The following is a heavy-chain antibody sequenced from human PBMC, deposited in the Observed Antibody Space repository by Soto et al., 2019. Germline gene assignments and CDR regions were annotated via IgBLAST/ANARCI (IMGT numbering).Heavy chain of an antibody. CDR2: INHSGST. V-gene: IGHV4-34*01. CDR3: ARFPRTPYCSSTSCYGGTYYFDY. Sequence: TSETLSLTCAVYGGSFSGYYWSWIRQPPGKGLEWIGEINHSGSTNYNPSLKSRVTISVDTSKNQFSLKLSSVTAADTAVYYCARFPRTPYCSSTSCYGGTYYFDYWGQGTLVTVSS. J-gene: IGHJ4*02. CDR1: GGSFSGYY. D-gene: IGHD2-2*01.